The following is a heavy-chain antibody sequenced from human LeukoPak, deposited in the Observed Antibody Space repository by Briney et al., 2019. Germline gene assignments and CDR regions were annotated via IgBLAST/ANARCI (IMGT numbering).Heavy chain of an antibody. CDR3: ARELSGIGYCSGGSCYNYMDV. CDR1: GYTFTSYY. V-gene: IGHV1-69*13. Sequence: SVKVSCKASGYTFTSYYMHWVRQAPGQGLEWMGGIIPIFGTANYAQKFQGRVTITADESTSTAYMELSSLRSEDTAVYYCARELSGIGYCSGGSCYNYMDVWGKGTTVTISS. CDR2: IIPIFGTA. J-gene: IGHJ6*03. D-gene: IGHD2-15*01.